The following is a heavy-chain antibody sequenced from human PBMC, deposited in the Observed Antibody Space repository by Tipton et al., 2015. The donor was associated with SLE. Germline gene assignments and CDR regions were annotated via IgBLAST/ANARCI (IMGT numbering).Heavy chain of an antibody. V-gene: IGHV4-61*01. Sequence: GLVKPSETLSLTCTVSGGSISSSSHYWSWIRQPPGKGLEWIGYIYYSGSTNYNPSLKSRVTISVDTSKNQFSLKLSSVTAADTAVYYCARDLGYCSGGSCYDAFDIWGQGTMVTVSS. J-gene: IGHJ3*02. CDR2: IYYSGST. D-gene: IGHD2-15*01. CDR3: ARDLGYCSGGSCYDAFDI. CDR1: GGSISSSSHY.